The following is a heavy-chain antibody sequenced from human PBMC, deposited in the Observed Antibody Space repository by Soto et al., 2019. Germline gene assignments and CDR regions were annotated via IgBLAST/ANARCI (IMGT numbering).Heavy chain of an antibody. V-gene: IGHV3-23*01. CDR3: AKSPAYYYDSSGDEY. J-gene: IGHJ4*02. CDR1: GFTFSSYA. D-gene: IGHD3-22*01. CDR2: ISGSGGST. Sequence: EVQLLESGGGLVQPGGSMSLSCEASGFTFSSYAMSWVRQAPGKGLEWVSAISGSGGSTYYADSVKGRFTIARDNAKNTRDRQVNSQRAEDTAVYDCAKSPAYYYDSSGDEYWGQGAFVTVAS.